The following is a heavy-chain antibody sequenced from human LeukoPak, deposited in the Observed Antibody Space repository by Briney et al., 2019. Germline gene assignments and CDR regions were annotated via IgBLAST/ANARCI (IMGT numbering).Heavy chain of an antibody. Sequence: PGGSLRLSCAASGFTFSIYWMSWVSQAPGKGLEWLANIKQDGSEKYYVDSVKGRFTISRDNAKNSLYLQVNSLRAEDTAVYYCARDPIGYCSSTSCSPRWGQGTLVTVSS. V-gene: IGHV3-7*01. CDR1: GFTFSIYW. J-gene: IGHJ4*02. D-gene: IGHD2-2*01. CDR2: IKQDGSEK. CDR3: ARDPIGYCSSTSCSPR.